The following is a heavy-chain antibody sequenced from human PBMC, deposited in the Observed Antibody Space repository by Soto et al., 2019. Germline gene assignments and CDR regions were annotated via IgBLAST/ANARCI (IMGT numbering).Heavy chain of an antibody. CDR3: AKDAGGTMVRGAPNY. D-gene: IGHD3-10*01. CDR1: GFTFSSYG. Sequence: QVQLVESGGGVVQPGRSLRLSCAASGFTFSSYGMHWVRQAPGKGLEWVAVISYDGSNKDYADSVKGRFTISRDNSKNTLYQQMNSLRAEDTAVYYCAKDAGGTMVRGAPNYWGQGTLVTVSS. J-gene: IGHJ4*02. V-gene: IGHV3-30*18. CDR2: ISYDGSNK.